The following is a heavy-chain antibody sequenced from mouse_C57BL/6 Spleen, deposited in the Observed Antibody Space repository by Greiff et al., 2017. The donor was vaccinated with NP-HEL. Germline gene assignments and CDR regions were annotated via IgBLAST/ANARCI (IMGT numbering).Heavy chain of an antibody. J-gene: IGHJ3*01. CDR1: GFTFSDYG. CDR2: ISSGSSTI. V-gene: IGHV5-17*01. CDR3: ARGALYYDYDGFAY. Sequence: DVKLVESGGGLVKPGGSLKLSCAASGFTFSDYGMHWVRQAPEKGLEWVAYISSGSSTIYYADTVKGRFTISRDNAKNTLFLQMTSLRSEDTAMYYCARGALYYDYDGFAYWGQGTLVTVSA. D-gene: IGHD2-4*01.